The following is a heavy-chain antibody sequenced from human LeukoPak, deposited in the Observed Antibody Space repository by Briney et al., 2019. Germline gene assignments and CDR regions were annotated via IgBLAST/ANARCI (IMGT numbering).Heavy chain of an antibody. CDR2: IIPIFGTA. CDR3: ARAREDLWFGESRTYYFDY. J-gene: IGHJ4*02. D-gene: IGHD3-10*01. CDR1: GGTFSSNA. Sequence: SVKVSCKASGGTFSSNAISWVRQAPGQGLEWMGGIIPIFGTANYAQKFQGRVTITADKSTSTAYMELSSLRSEDTAVYYCARAREDLWFGESRTYYFDYWGQGTLVTVSS. V-gene: IGHV1-69*06.